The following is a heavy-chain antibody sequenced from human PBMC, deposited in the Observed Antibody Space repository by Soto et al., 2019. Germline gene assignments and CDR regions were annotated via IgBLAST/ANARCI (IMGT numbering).Heavy chain of an antibody. V-gene: IGHV2-26*01. J-gene: IGHJ5*02. CDR2: IFSNDEK. CDR1: GFSLSNARMG. Sequence: VFSKESGPVLVKPTETLTLTCTVSGFSLSNARMGVSWIRQPPGKALEWLAHIFSNDEKSYSTSLKSRLTISKDTSKSQVVLTKTNMDPVDTATYYCARIPYNWNYLYWFDPWGQGTLVTVSS. D-gene: IGHD1-7*01. CDR3: ARIPYNWNYLYWFDP.